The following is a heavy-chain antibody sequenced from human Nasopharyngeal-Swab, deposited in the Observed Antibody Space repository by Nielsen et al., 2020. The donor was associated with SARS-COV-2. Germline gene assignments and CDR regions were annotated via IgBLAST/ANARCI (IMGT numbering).Heavy chain of an antibody. V-gene: IGHV4-34*01. J-gene: IGHJ4*02. CDR1: GGSFSGYY. Sequence: SETLSLTCAVYGGSFSGYYWSWIRQPPEKGLEWIGEINHSGSTNYNPSLKSRVTISVDTSKNQFSLKLSSVTAADTAVYYCASSSWTRFDYWGQGTLVTVSS. D-gene: IGHD6-13*01. CDR3: ASSSWTRFDY. CDR2: INHSGST.